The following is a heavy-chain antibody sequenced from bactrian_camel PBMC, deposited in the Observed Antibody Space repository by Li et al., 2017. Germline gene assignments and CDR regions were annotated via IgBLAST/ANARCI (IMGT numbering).Heavy chain of an antibody. CDR3: KMSGTRFCVNHY. Sequence: HVQLVESGGGSVESGGSLRLSCEASGYDYSRYCMGWFRQAPGKEREGVSCITWNGGTTYYADSVRGRFTISIDKPKDTVYLQMNSLKPEDTAMYSCKMSGTRFCVNHYWGQGTQVTVS. V-gene: IGHV3S60*01. J-gene: IGHJ4*01. D-gene: IGHD2*01. CDR2: ITWNGGTT. CDR1: GYDYSRYC.